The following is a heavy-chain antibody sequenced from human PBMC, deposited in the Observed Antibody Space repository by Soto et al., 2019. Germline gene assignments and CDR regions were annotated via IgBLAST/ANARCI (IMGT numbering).Heavy chain of an antibody. D-gene: IGHD3-22*01. CDR3: ARGSGYYFGRFDP. J-gene: IGHJ5*02. V-gene: IGHV3-33*01. CDR2: IWYDGSKL. Sequence: QVQLVESGGGVVQPGRSLRLSCAASGFTFSTSAMHWVRQAPDKGLEWVATIWYDGSKLTYADSVKGRFTISRDDSKKSLYLQMNSLRAEDTAVYYCARGSGYYFGRFDPWGQGTLVTVTS. CDR1: GFTFSTSA.